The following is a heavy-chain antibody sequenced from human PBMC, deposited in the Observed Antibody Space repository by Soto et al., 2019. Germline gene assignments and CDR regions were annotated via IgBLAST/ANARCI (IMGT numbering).Heavy chain of an antibody. V-gene: IGHV4-30-2*01. Sequence: QLQLQESGSGLVKPSQTLSLTCAVSGGSISSGGYSWSWIRQPPGKGLEWIGYIYHSGSTYYNPSRKCRVHISVDRSKNQSSLKLSSVTAADTAVYYCAAGGGLPRYYWGQGTLVTVSS. CDR2: IYHSGST. CDR1: GGSISSGGYS. J-gene: IGHJ4*02. D-gene: IGHD5-12*01. CDR3: AAGGGLPRYY.